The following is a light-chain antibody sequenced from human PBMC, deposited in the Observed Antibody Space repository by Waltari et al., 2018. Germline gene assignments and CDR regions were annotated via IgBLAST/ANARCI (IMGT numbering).Light chain of an antibody. CDR2: KVS. CDR3: MQGTHWPIH. CDR1: QSLVHSDGNTY. Sequence: DVVMTQSPLSLPVTLGQPASISCRSSQSLVHSDGNTYLNWFHQRPGQSPRRLISKVSNGDAGVPDRFSGSGSGTDFTLKISRVEAEDVGVYYCMQGTHWPIHFGPGTKVDIK. V-gene: IGKV2-30*02. J-gene: IGKJ3*01.